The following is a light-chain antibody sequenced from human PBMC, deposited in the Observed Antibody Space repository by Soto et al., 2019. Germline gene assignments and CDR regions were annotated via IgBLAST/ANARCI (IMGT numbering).Light chain of an antibody. Sequence: HSALTQPPAASGSPGQSVTISCTGTSNDIGAYNYVSWYQQRPGKAPKLLIYEVFRRPSGVPDRFSASKSGNTASLTVSGLQPEDEADYYCSSYAGRETGVFGTGTKLTVL. V-gene: IGLV2-8*01. CDR2: EVF. CDR1: SNDIGAYNY. CDR3: SSYAGRETGV. J-gene: IGLJ1*01.